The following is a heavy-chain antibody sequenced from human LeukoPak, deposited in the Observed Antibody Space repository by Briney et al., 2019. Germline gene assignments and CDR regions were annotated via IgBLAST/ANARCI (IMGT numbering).Heavy chain of an antibody. J-gene: IGHJ5*02. CDR3: ARDSDSMIAFGTFDP. Sequence: GASVKLSCKASGYSFTTHGISWVRQAPGQGLERMGWISSYSTYTTYAQKFQGRVTMTTDTSTSTGYLELRSLTYDDTAVYYCARDSDSMIAFGTFDPWGQGTLVTVSS. V-gene: IGHV1-18*01. CDR2: ISSYSTYT. D-gene: IGHD3-16*01. CDR1: GYSFTTHG.